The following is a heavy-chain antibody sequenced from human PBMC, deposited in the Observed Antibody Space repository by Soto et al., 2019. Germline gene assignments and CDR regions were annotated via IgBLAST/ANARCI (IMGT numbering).Heavy chain of an antibody. V-gene: IGHV4-59*02. CDR1: GDSVTSHY. Sequence: SETLSLTCSFSGDSVTSHYLTWIRQSPEMGLEWIGYMHYTGFSHYNPSLKSRLTISVDRSKNQFTLQLASVNVADTAIYYCATSFGNAGYTYWGQGTQVTVAS. CDR2: MHYTGFS. D-gene: IGHD3-16*01. CDR3: ATSFGNAGYTY. J-gene: IGHJ4*02.